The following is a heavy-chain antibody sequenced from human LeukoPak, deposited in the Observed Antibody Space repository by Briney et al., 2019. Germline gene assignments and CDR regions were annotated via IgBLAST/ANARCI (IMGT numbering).Heavy chain of an antibody. CDR2: IYYSGST. Sequence: ASETLSLTCTVSGGSISSYYWSWIRQPPGKGLEWIGYIYYSGSTNYNPSLKSRVTISVDTSKNQFSLKLSSVTAADTAVYYCARPGSSGYYTLGAFDIWGQGTMVTVSS. D-gene: IGHD3-22*01. J-gene: IGHJ3*02. CDR1: GGSISSYY. CDR3: ARPGSSGYYTLGAFDI. V-gene: IGHV4-59*08.